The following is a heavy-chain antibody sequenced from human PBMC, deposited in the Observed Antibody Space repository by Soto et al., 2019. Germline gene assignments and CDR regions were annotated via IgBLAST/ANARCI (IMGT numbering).Heavy chain of an antibody. CDR3: ARILYYDILTGGDY. CDR2: INSDGSST. CDR1: GFAFSSHW. D-gene: IGHD3-9*01. V-gene: IGHV3-74*01. Sequence: EVPLVESGGGLVQPGGSLRLSCEASGFAFSSHWMHWVRQAPGKGLVWVSRINSDGSSTSYADSVKGRFTISRDNAKNTRYRQINSLRAEDTAVYYWARILYYDILTGGDYWGQGTLVTVSS. J-gene: IGHJ4*02.